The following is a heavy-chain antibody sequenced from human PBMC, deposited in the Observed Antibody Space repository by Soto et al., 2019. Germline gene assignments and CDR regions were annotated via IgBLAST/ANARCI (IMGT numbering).Heavy chain of an antibody. CDR3: ARAQIGFWDWLPDNYYYCMDV. J-gene: IGHJ6*02. CDR2: INPNSGET. CDR1: GHSFTGHY. V-gene: IGHV1-2*02. D-gene: IGHD3-3*02. Sequence: QVQLVQSGAEVKKPGASVKVSCKVSGHSFTGHYMHWVRQAPGQGLEWMGLINPNSGETNYARKFQGRVTMTRDTSIKTVYMELSSLTSDDTAVYYCARAQIGFWDWLPDNYYYCMDVWGPGTTVTVSS.